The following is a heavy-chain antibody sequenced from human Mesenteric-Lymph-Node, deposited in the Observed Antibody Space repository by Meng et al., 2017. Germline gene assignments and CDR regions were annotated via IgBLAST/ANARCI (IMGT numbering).Heavy chain of an antibody. CDR1: GDSISSDIW. CDR3: TTLYGDSIS. Sequence: QGQLQGSGPGLVKPSGTLSLTCPASGDSISSDIWWSWVRQPPGKGLEWIGEIYHSGRTNYNPSVKSRVSMSVDKSQSHFSLRLSSVTAADTAVYYCTTLYGDSISWGQGTLVTVSS. V-gene: IGHV4-4*02. J-gene: IGHJ4*02. D-gene: IGHD4-17*01. CDR2: IYHSGRT.